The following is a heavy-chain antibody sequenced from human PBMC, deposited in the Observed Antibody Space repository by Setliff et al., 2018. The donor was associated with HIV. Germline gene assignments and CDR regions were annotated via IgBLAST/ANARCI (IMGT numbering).Heavy chain of an antibody. CDR2: IKTRADNYAT. V-gene: IGHV3-73*01. CDR3: TSPQYFYDIGGSDY. CDR1: GFTFSGSP. J-gene: IGHJ4*02. Sequence: PGGSLTLSCAASGFTFSGSPIHWGRQASGKGLEWLGRIKTRADNYATAYAASVKGRFTISRDDSTNTAYLQMNSLKIEDTAVYYCTSPQYFYDIGGSDYWGQGTLVTVSS. D-gene: IGHD3-22*01.